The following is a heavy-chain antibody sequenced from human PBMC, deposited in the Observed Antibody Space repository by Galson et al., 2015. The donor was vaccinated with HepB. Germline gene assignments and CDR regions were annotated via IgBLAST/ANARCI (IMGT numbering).Heavy chain of an antibody. CDR1: GDSVSSNNAV. CDR2: THYRSNWSK. CDR3: AYGVDV. Sequence: CAISGDSVSSNNAVWNWIRQSPSRGFEWLGRTHYRSNWSKDYALFVKSRISINADVSKNQISLQLNSMTPEDTAIYYCAYGVDVWGQGTTVTVS. J-gene: IGHJ6*02. V-gene: IGHV6-1*01.